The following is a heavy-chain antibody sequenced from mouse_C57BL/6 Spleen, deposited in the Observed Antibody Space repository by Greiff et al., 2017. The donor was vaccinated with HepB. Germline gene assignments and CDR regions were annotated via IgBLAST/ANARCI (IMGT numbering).Heavy chain of an antibody. D-gene: IGHD1-1*01. Sequence: EVHLVESEGGLVQPGSSMKLSCTASGFTFSDYYMAWVRQVPEKGLEWVANINYDGSSTYYLDSLKSRFIISRDNAKNILYLQMSSLKSEDTATYYCARESGYYYGSSGWYFDVWGTGTTVTVSS. CDR2: INYDGSST. J-gene: IGHJ1*03. V-gene: IGHV5-16*01. CDR1: GFTFSDYY. CDR3: ARESGYYYGSSGWYFDV.